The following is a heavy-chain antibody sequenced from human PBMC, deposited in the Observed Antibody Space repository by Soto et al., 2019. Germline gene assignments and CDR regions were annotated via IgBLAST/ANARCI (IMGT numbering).Heavy chain of an antibody. CDR3: ARLESASLSSADV. CDR2: IYPGDSDT. J-gene: IGHJ6*02. D-gene: IGHD3-16*02. Sequence: PGESLKISCKGSGYRFTSYWIGGVRQMPGKGLEWMGIIYPGDSDTRYSPSFQGQVTISADKSISTAYLQWSSLKASDTAMYYCARLESASLSSADVWGQGTTVTVSS. CDR1: GYRFTSYW. V-gene: IGHV5-51*01.